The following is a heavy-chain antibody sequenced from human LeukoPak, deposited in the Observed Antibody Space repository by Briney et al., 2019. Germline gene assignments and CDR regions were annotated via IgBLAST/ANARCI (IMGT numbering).Heavy chain of an antibody. CDR2: LYYSGST. Sequence: SETLSLTCTVSGGSISSSTFYWGWIRQPPGKGLEWIGSLYYSGSTNYNPSLKSRVTISVDTSKNQFSLKLSSVTAADTAVYYCARGYSSGWYYFDYWGQGTLVTVSS. J-gene: IGHJ4*02. D-gene: IGHD6-19*01. CDR1: GGSISSSTFY. V-gene: IGHV4-39*07. CDR3: ARGYSSGWYYFDY.